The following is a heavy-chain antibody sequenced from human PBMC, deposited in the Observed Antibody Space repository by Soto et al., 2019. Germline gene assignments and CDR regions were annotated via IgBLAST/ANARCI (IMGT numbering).Heavy chain of an antibody. Sequence: GGSLRLSCAASGFTFSSYGMHWVRQAPGKGLEWVAVIWYDGSNKYYADSVKGRFTISRDNSKNTLYLQMNSLRAEDTAVYYCARGSPYYYGSGSYYNGVEGYWGQGTLVTVSS. CDR2: IWYDGSNK. J-gene: IGHJ4*02. D-gene: IGHD3-10*01. CDR1: GFTFSSYG. CDR3: ARGSPYYYGSGSYYNGVEGY. V-gene: IGHV3-33*01.